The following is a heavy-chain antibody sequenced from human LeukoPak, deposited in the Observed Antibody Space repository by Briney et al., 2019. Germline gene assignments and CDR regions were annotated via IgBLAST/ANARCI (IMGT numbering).Heavy chain of an antibody. CDR1: GFTFSDYY. CDR2: ISSSGSTI. V-gene: IGHV3-11*01. CDR3: ARSTNYYDSSGYWFDY. D-gene: IGHD3-22*01. Sequence: GGSLRLSCAASGFTFSDYYMSWIRQAPGKGLEWVSYISSSGSTIYYADSVKGRFTISRDNAKNSLYLQMNSLRAEDTAVYYCARSTNYYDSSGYWFDYWGQGTLVTVSS. J-gene: IGHJ4*02.